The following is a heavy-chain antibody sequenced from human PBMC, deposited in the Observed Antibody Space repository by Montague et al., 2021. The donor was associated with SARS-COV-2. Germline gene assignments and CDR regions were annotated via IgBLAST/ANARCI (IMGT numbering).Heavy chain of an antibody. V-gene: IGHV4-34*01. CDR1: DGSVSAYF. CDR2: VGRSGTA. D-gene: IGHD3-10*01. J-gene: IGHJ6*02. CDR3: ARGRDSGTYFGTKYYFQYGLDV. Sequence: SETLSLTCDFSDGSVSAYFWSRVRQLPGKGLEWIGQVGRSGTAHYSPSLQSRLTLSVDTSNNQVSLNLTSVTATDTATYYCARGRDSGTYFGTKYYFQYGLDVWGQGTTVTVSS.